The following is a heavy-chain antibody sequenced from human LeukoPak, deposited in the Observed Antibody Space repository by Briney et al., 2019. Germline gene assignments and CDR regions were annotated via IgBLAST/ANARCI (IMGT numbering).Heavy chain of an antibody. CDR1: GFTFSSYG. J-gene: IGHJ4*02. V-gene: IGHV3-30*02. CDR2: IRYDGSNK. Sequence: GGSLRLSCAASGFTFSSYGMRWVRQAPGKGLEWVAFIRYDGSNKYYADSVKGRFTISRDNSKNTLYLQMNSLRAEDTAVYYCAKVLYSSGWYVYDGLDYWGQGTLVTVSS. D-gene: IGHD6-19*01. CDR3: AKVLYSSGWYVYDGLDY.